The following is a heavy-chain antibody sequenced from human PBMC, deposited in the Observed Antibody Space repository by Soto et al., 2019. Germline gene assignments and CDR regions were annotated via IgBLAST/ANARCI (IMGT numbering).Heavy chain of an antibody. CDR3: ARDGRWCPREGSTSCDEGFDY. D-gene: IGHD2-2*01. Sequence: GGSLRLSCAASGFTFSSYSMNWVRQAPGKGLEWVSYISRGNPTIYYADSVKGRFTISRDNAKNSLYLQMNSLRVEDTAVYYCARDGRWCPREGSTSCDEGFDYWGQGTLVTVSS. J-gene: IGHJ4*02. V-gene: IGHV3-48*01. CDR1: GFTFSSYS. CDR2: ISRGNPTI.